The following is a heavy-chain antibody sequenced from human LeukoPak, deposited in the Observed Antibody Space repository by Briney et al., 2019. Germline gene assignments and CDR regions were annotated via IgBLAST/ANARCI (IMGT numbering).Heavy chain of an antibody. CDR3: ARASIQLLYSSGWFDY. CDR2: ISYDGSNK. Sequence: GRSLRLSCAASGFTFSSYAMHWVRQAPGKGLEWVAVISYDGSNKYYADSVKGRFTISRDNSKNTLYLQMNSLRAEDTAVYYCARASIQLLYSSGWFDYWGQGTLVTVSS. D-gene: IGHD6-19*01. J-gene: IGHJ5*01. V-gene: IGHV3-30-3*01. CDR1: GFTFSSYA.